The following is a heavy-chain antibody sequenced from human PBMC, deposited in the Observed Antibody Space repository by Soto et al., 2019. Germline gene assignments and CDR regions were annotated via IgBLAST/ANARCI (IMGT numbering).Heavy chain of an antibody. V-gene: IGHV4-59*01. J-gene: IGHJ5*02. CDR3: GSVRPSGYVLS. Sequence: SETLSLTCAVSGGSLSSYYWTWIRQSPGKGLEWIGYVYFSGNTNYNPSLKSRVAISIDTSKNQFSLRLASVTAADTAFYYCGSVRPSGYVLSWGQGTLVTVSS. CDR2: VYFSGNT. CDR1: GGSLSSYY. D-gene: IGHD6-25*01.